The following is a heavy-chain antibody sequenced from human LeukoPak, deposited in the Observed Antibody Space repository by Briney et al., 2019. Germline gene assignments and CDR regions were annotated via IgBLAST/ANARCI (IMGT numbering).Heavy chain of an antibody. CDR3: AREATGATGYFDY. CDR2: IPSSGSTI. J-gene: IGHJ4*02. Sequence: QSGGSLRLSCAASGFTFSTYEVNWVRQAPGKGLEWVSYIPSSGSTIYYVDSVKGRFTISRDNAKNSLYLQMNSLRVEDTAVYYCAREATGATGYFDYWGQGTLVTVSS. V-gene: IGHV3-48*03. CDR1: GFTFSTYE. D-gene: IGHD1-26*01.